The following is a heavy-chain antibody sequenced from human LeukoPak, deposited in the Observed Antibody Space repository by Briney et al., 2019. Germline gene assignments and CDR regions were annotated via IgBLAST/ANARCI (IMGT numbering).Heavy chain of an antibody. V-gene: IGHV4-59*01. Sequence: SETLSLTCTVSGGSISSYYWSWIRQPPGKGLEWIGYTYYSGSTNYNPSLKSRVTISVDTSKNQFSLKLSSVTAADTAVYYCARGGYSGSHFDYWGQGTLVTVSS. J-gene: IGHJ4*02. CDR3: ARGGYSGSHFDY. CDR2: TYYSGST. D-gene: IGHD1-26*01. CDR1: GGSISSYY.